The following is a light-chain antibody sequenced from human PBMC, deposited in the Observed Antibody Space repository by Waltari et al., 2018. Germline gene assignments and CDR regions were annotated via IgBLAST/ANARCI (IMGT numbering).Light chain of an antibody. CDR3: QQRSNWLT. CDR1: QSVSSY. CDR2: GAS. J-gene: IGKJ4*01. Sequence: EIVLTQSPATLSLSPGARATLSCRTSQSVSSYLAWYQQKPGQAPRLLIYGASNRATCIPARFSGSGSGTDFTLTISSQEPEDFAVYYCQQRSNWLTFGGGTKVEIK. V-gene: IGKV3-11*01.